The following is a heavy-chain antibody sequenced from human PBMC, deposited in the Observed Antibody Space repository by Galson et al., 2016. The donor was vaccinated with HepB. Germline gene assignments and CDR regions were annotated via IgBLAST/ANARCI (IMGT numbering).Heavy chain of an antibody. CDR3: AGDGQYGNYYDSSGYAKLDY. V-gene: IGHV1-69*10. D-gene: IGHD3-22*01. CDR2: IIPILDIS. Sequence: SVKVSCKASGGTFNTHAISWVRQAPGQGLDWMGGIIPILDISQYAQSFQGRVTITADKSTSTAYMELSSLRSEDTAVYYCAGDGQYGNYYDSSGYAKLDYWGQGTLVTVSS. J-gene: IGHJ4*02. CDR1: GGTFNTHA.